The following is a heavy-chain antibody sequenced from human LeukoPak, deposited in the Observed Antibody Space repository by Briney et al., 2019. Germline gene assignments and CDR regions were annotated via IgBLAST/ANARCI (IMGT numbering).Heavy chain of an antibody. CDR3: ARDPGAVKYGSSGYYPYYFDY. CDR1: GFTFSSYN. CDR2: ISSSSSYI. J-gene: IGHJ4*02. Sequence: PGGSLRLSCAASGFTFSSYNMNWVRQAPGKGLEWVSSISSSSSYIYYADSVKGRFTISRDNAKNSLYLQMNSLRAEDTAVYYCARDPGAVKYGSSGYYPYYFDYWGQGTLVTVSS. D-gene: IGHD3-22*01. V-gene: IGHV3-21*01.